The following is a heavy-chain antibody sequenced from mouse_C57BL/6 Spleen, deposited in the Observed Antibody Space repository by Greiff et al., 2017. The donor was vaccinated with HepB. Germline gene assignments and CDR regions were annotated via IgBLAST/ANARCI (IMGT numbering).Heavy chain of an antibody. CDR1: GFNIKDDY. J-gene: IGHJ2*01. Sequence: VHVKQSGAELVRPGASVKLSCTASGFNIKDDYMHWVKQRPEQGLEWIGWIDPENGDTEYASKFQGKATITADTSSNTAYLQLSSLTSEDTAVYYCTTNWDVNWGQGTTLTVSS. CDR3: TTNWDVN. V-gene: IGHV14-4*01. D-gene: IGHD4-1*01. CDR2: IDPENGDT.